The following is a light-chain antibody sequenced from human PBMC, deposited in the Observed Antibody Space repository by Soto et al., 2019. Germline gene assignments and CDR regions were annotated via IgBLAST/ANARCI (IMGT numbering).Light chain of an antibody. V-gene: IGLV1-51*01. CDR1: SSNIGNRP. CDR2: DSD. Sequence: QSVLTQPPSVSAAPGQKVTISCSGRSSNIGNRPVSWYQQLPGTAPKLLIYDSDRRPSGIPDRFSGSKSGSSATLGITGLQTGAEADYYCVAWDNSLSGAVFGGGTQLTVL. CDR3: VAWDNSLSGAV. J-gene: IGLJ7*01.